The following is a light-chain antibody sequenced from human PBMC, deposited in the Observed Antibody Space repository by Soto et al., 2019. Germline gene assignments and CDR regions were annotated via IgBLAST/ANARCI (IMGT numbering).Light chain of an antibody. J-gene: IGKJ3*01. Sequence: EIVMTQSPATLSVSPAERATLSCRASQSVSSNLAWYQQKPGQAPRLLIYGASTRATGIPARFSGSGSGTDFTLTISSLQSEDFAVYYCQQYDNWPRSFGPGTNVDIK. CDR3: QQYDNWPRS. V-gene: IGKV3-15*01. CDR1: QSVSSN. CDR2: GAS.